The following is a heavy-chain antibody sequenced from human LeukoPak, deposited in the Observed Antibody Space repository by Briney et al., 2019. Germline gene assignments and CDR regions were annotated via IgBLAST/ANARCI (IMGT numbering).Heavy chain of an antibody. V-gene: IGHV3-15*01. CDR3: TTYSYGFLAY. Sequence: GGSLRLSCAASGFTFSNAWMTWVRQAPGKGLEWVGRIKGKTDGGTADYAAPVQGRFTISRDDSKDTLYLHMNSLQSEDTAMYYCTTYSYGFLAYWGQGTLVTVSS. CDR1: GFTFSNAW. D-gene: IGHD5-18*01. CDR2: IKGKTDGGTA. J-gene: IGHJ4*02.